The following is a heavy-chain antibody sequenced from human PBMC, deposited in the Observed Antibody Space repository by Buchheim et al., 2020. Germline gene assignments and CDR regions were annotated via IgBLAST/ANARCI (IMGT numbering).Heavy chain of an antibody. CDR3: ARDWGAGYSDY. CDR1: GFTFSTYA. V-gene: IGHV3-48*01. CDR2: ISSSSSLI. Sequence: EVQLMESGGGLVQPGGSLRLSCAASGFTFSTYAMNWIRQTPGKGLEWLSYISSSSSLIYYADSVKGRFTISRDNAKDSLYLQMSSLRAEDTAMYYCARDWGAGYSDYWGQGTL. J-gene: IGHJ4*02. D-gene: IGHD3-16*01.